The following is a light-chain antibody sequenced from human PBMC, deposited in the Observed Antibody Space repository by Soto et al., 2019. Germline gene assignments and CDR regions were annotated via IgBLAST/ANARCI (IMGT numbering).Light chain of an antibody. CDR3: QQSYSTPL. Sequence: DIHMTQSPSTLSAFVGDRLTITCRASQSISTWLAWYQQKPGKAPKLLIYDASSLKSGVPSRFSGSGSGTEFTLTISSLQTDDFATYYCQQSYSTPLFGPGTKVDIK. CDR1: QSISTW. J-gene: IGKJ3*01. V-gene: IGKV1-5*01. CDR2: DAS.